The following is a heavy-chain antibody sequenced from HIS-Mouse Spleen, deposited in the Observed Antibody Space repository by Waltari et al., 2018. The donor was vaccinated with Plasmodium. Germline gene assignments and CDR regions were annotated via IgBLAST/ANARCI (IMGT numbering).Heavy chain of an antibody. Sequence: EVQLVESGGGLVQPGGSLRLSCAASGFTFSSYWMSWVRQAPGKGREWVAKKKQDGSEKYYVDSVKGRFTISRDNAKNSLDLQRSSRRAEDTAGDYCASSWYWYFDLWGRGTLVTVSS. V-gene: IGHV3-7*01. CDR2: KKQDGSEK. D-gene: IGHD6-13*01. CDR1: GFTFSSYW. CDR3: ASSWYWYFDL. J-gene: IGHJ2*01.